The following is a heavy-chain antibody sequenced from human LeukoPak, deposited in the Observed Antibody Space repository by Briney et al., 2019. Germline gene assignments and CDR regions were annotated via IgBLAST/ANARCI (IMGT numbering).Heavy chain of an antibody. CDR2: ISSAGTNT. CDR1: GFSFSNYA. J-gene: IGHJ4*02. Sequence: PGGSLRLSCEAAGFSFSNYAIHWVRQAPGKGLEYVSAISSAGTNTHYGSSVKGRFTISRDNSKSTLYLQMGSLRAEDMAVYYCARGYDNYGYHDYWGQGSLVTVSS. D-gene: IGHD3-22*01. V-gene: IGHV3-64*01. CDR3: ARGYDNYGYHDY.